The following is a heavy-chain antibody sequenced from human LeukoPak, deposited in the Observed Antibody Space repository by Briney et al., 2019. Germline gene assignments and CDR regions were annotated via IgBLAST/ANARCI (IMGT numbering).Heavy chain of an antibody. Sequence: PGGSLRLSCAASGFTFSSYAMNWVRQAPGKGLEWVSGISGNGGSAYYADSVKGRFTISRGNSKNTLYLQMNSLRAEDTAVYYCAKDPRVTITVTFYFEYWGQGTLVTVSS. CDR2: ISGNGGSA. J-gene: IGHJ4*02. D-gene: IGHD4-17*01. V-gene: IGHV3-23*01. CDR3: AKDPRVTITVTFYFEY. CDR1: GFTFSSYA.